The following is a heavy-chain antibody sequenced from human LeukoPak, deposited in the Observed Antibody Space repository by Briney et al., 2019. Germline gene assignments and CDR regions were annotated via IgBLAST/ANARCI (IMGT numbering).Heavy chain of an antibody. CDR2: ISSSGSTI. J-gene: IGHJ4*02. Sequence: GGSLRLSCAASGFTFSSYEMNWVRQAPGKGLEWVSYISSSGSTIYYADSVKGRFTISRDNAKNPLYLQMNSLRAEDTAVYYCTGVAVAGYDYWGQGTLVTVSS. V-gene: IGHV3-48*03. CDR3: TGVAVAGYDY. CDR1: GFTFSSYE. D-gene: IGHD6-19*01.